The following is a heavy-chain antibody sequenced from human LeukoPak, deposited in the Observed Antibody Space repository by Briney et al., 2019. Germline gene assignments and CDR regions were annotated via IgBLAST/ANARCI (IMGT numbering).Heavy chain of an antibody. CDR1: GGTFSSYA. CDR2: IIPIFGTA. CDR3: ARSTLGLMVYAIDY. V-gene: IGHV1-69*05. Sequence: SVKVSCKASGGTFSSYAISWVRQAPGQGLEWMGRIIPIFGTANYAQKFQGRVTITTDESTSTAYMELSSLRSEDTSVYYCARSTLGLMVYAIDYWGQGTLVTVSS. D-gene: IGHD2-8*01. J-gene: IGHJ4*02.